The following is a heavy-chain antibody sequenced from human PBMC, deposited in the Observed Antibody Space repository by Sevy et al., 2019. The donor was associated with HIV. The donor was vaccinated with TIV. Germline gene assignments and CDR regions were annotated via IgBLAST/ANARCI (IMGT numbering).Heavy chain of an antibody. CDR1: GYSFTAYW. D-gene: IGHD4-17*01. J-gene: IGHJ3*02. CDR2: IYPGDSET. CDR3: AGPTGLKVGIDFGTLDI. Sequence: GESLKISCKGSGYSFTAYWIDWVRQVPGKGLEWMGTIYPGDSETRYSPSVQGQVTISADKSLTTAYLQWRSLKASDTAVYYCAGPTGLKVGIDFGTLDIWGQGTMVTVSS. V-gene: IGHV5-51*01.